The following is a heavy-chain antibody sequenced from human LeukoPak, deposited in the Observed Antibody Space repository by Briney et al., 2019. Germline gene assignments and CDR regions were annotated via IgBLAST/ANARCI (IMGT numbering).Heavy chain of an antibody. V-gene: IGHV3-48*01. D-gene: IGHD1-1*01. CDR3: ARDHNYAFDN. CDR1: GFPFIEYS. CDR2: IGIDSGNT. Sequence: GGSLRLSCTASGFPFIEYSMNWVRQAPRKGLEWVSYIGIDSGNTKYADSVRGRFTISADKAKNSLYLQMNSLRVEDTAVYYCARDHNYAFDNWGQGTL. J-gene: IGHJ4*02.